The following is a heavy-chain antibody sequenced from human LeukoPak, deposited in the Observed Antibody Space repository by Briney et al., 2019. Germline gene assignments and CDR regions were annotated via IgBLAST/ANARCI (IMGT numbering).Heavy chain of an antibody. CDR3: AREYGSGSYKYGMDV. CDR2: ISRCGSTI. V-gene: IGHV3-48*03. CDR1: GFTFSTYE. J-gene: IGHJ6*02. D-gene: IGHD3-10*01. Sequence: GGSLSLSCAASGFTFSTYELNWVRQAQGQGLGRVSYISRCGSTIHYEDSVKGRLTLSRDNAKNSLYLQMNSLRAEDTAVYYCAREYGSGSYKYGMDVWGQGTTVTVSS.